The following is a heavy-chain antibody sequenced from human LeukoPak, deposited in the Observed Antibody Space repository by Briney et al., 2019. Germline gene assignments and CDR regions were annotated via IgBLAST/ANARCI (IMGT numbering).Heavy chain of an antibody. CDR1: GFTFSNSA. Sequence: SVKVSCKASGFTFSNSAVQWVRQARRQRLEWIGWIVVGSGNTNYAQKFQERVTITRDMSTSTAYMELSSLRSEDTAVYYIAVDGIYESDWGQGTLVTVSS. J-gene: IGHJ4*02. CDR2: IVVGSGNT. V-gene: IGHV1-58*01. D-gene: IGHD2/OR15-2a*01. CDR3: AVDGIYESD.